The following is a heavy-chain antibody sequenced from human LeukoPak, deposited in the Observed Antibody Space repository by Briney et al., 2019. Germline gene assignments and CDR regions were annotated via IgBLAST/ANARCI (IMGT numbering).Heavy chain of an antibody. V-gene: IGHV3-7*03. CDR1: GFTFSTSW. CDR3: ARGRYSGTTYYFDY. D-gene: IGHD5-12*01. J-gene: IGHJ4*02. Sequence: AGGSLRLSCAASGFTFSTSWMSWVRQVPGKGLEWVANIKKDGSETYYVDSVKGRFTISRDNAKNSLYLQVNSLRAEDTAMYYCARGRYSGTTYYFDYWGQGTLVTVSS. CDR2: IKKDGSET.